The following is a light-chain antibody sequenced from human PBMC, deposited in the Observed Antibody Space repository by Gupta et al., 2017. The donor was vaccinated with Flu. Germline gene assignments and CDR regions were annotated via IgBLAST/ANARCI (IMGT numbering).Light chain of an antibody. CDR2: EVS. J-gene: IGLJ3*02. V-gene: IGLV2-14*01. Sequence: QCALTQPALVSGSAGKSITIPCTGTSSEVGGYNYVSWYQQHPGKAPKLMIDEVSNRPSGGSNRFSGSKSGNTASLTIAGLQAEDEADYYCSSYTSSSTWVFGGGTKLTVL. CDR3: SSYTSSSTWV. CDR1: SSEVGGYNY.